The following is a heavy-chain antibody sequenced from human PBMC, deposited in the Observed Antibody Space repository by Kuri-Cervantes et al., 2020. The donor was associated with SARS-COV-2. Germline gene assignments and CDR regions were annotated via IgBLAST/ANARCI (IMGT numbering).Heavy chain of an antibody. CDR2: IRYDGSNK. Sequence: GESLKISCAASGFTFSSYGIHWVRQAPGKGLEWVAFIRYDGSNKYYADSVKGRFTISRDNSKNTLYLQMNSLRAEDTAVYYCAKGIAVATGYFDYWGQGTLVTVSS. V-gene: IGHV3-30*02. CDR3: AKGIAVATGYFDY. CDR1: GFTFSSYG. D-gene: IGHD6-19*01. J-gene: IGHJ4*02.